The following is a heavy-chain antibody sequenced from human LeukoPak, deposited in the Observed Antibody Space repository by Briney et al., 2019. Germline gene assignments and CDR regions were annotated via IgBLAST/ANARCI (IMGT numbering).Heavy chain of an antibody. CDR2: IYTSGST. V-gene: IGHV4-61*02. J-gene: IGHJ3*02. Sequence: SETLSLTCTVSGGSISSGSYYWSWIRQPAGKGLEWIGRIYTSGSTNYNPSLKSRVTISVDTSKNQFSLKLSSVTAADTAVYYCARDYDSSAYYYHAFDIWGQGTMVTVSS. D-gene: IGHD3-22*01. CDR1: GGSISSGSYY. CDR3: ARDYDSSAYYYHAFDI.